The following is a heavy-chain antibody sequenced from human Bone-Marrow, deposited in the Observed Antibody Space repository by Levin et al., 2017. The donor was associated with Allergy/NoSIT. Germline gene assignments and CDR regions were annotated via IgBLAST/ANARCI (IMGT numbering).Heavy chain of an antibody. CDR2: IYSGGST. V-gene: IGHV3-53*01. D-gene: IGHD3-10*01. CDR3: ARGWFGELVSL. Sequence: GESLKISCAASGFTVSSNYMSWVRQAPGKGPEWVSVIYSGGSTYYADSVKGRFTISRDNSKNTLYLQMNSLRAEDTPVYYCARGWFGELVSLWGQGTLVTVSS. CDR1: GFTVSSNY. J-gene: IGHJ4*02.